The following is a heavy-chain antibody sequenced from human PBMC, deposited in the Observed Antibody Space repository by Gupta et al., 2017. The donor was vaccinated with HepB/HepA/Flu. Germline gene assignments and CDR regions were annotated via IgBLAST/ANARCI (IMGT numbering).Heavy chain of an antibody. V-gene: IGHV3-23*01. CDR2: TGSDMRQ. Sequence: EVELLESGCDLVQAGGSLRLSCVVSGFTIGGNAMSWVRQAPGKGLEWVSGTGSDMRQHDADSGRGRLTISRDNSENRVFLQMNNLRVDDTAVYYCAKDLYFWSGMDVWGRGTTVTVSS. J-gene: IGHJ6*04. CDR3: AKDLYFWSGMDV. D-gene: IGHD3-3*01. CDR1: GFTIGGNA.